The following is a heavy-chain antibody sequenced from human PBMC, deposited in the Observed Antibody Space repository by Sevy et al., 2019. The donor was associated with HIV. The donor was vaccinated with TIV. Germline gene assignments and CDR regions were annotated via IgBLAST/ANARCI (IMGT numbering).Heavy chain of an antibody. J-gene: IGHJ6*02. CDR1: GGSISGYY. V-gene: IGHV4-59*01. CDR2: IFYSRST. Sequence: SETLSLTCTVSGGSISGYYWSWIRHPPGKGLEWIGYIFYSRSTNYNPSLKTRATISVDTSKNQFSLKLTSVTAADTAVYYCARAAPSYYYGVDVWGQGTTVTVSS. CDR3: ARAAPSYYYGVDV.